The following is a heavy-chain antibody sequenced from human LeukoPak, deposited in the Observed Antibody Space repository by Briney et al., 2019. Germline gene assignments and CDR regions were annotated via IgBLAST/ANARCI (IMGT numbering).Heavy chain of an antibody. CDR2: ISAYNGNT. D-gene: IGHD1-26*01. CDR3: ARSPATRYYYYYMDV. J-gene: IGHJ6*03. V-gene: IGHV1-18*01. CDR1: GYTFTSYG. Sequence: GASVKVSCKASGYTFTSYGISWVRQAPGQGLEWMGWISAYNGNTNYAQKLQGRVTTTTDTSTSTAYMELRSLRSDDTAVYYCARSPATRYYYYYMDVWGKGTTVTVSS.